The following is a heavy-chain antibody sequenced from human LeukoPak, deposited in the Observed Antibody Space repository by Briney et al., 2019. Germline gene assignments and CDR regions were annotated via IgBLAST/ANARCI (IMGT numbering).Heavy chain of an antibody. CDR2: ISAYNGNT. CDR3: ARGPYCSSTSCPDYYYGMDV. V-gene: IGHV1-18*01. CDR1: GYTFTSYG. J-gene: IGHJ6*02. Sequence: ASVKVSCKASGYTFTSYGISWVRQAPGRGLEWMGWISAYNGNTNYAQKLQGRVTMTTDTSTSTAYMELRSLRSDDTAVYYCARGPYCSSTSCPDYYYGMDVWGQGTTVTVSS. D-gene: IGHD2-2*01.